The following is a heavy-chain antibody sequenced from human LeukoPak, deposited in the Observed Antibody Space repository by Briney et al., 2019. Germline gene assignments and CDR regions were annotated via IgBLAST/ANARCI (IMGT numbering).Heavy chain of an antibody. Sequence: SSQTLSLTCAVSGGSISSGGYSWSWIRQPPGKGLEWIGYIYHSGSTYYNPSLKSRVTISVDRSKNQFSLKLSSVTAADTAVYYCARGAPPYAFDIWGQGTMVTVSS. D-gene: IGHD3-16*01. CDR3: ARGAPPYAFDI. V-gene: IGHV4-30-2*01. J-gene: IGHJ3*02. CDR2: IYHSGST. CDR1: GGSISSGGYS.